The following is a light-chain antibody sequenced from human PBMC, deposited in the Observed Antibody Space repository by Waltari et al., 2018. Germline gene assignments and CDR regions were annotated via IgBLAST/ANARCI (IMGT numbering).Light chain of an antibody. CDR3: QQYGGSPYT. Sequence: EIVLTQSPGTLSLSPGERATLSCRASQCVSSSYLAWYQQKPGQAPRLLIYGASIRATSIPDRFSGSGSGIGFTLTISRLEPEDFAVYYCQQYGGSPYTFGQGTKLEIK. CDR2: GAS. V-gene: IGKV3-20*01. CDR1: QCVSSSY. J-gene: IGKJ2*01.